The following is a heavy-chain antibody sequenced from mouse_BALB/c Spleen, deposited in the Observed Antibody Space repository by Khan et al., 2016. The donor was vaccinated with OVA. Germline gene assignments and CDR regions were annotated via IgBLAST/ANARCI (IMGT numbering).Heavy chain of an antibody. CDR3: ARTARIKY. V-gene: IGHV3-2*02. CDR1: GYSITSGYG. CDR2: ISYSGRT. Sequence: EVQLVESGPGLVKPSQSLSLTCTVTGYSITSGYGWNWIRQFPGNKLEWMGYISYSGRTYYNPSLKSRISITRDPSKNQFFLQLHSVPTEDTSTYYCARTARIKYWGQGTTLTVSS. J-gene: IGHJ2*01. D-gene: IGHD1-2*01.